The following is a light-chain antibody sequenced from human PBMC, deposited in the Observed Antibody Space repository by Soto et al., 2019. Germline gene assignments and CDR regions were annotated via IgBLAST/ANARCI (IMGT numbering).Light chain of an antibody. J-gene: IGLJ1*01. CDR2: VNSDGSH. CDR1: SGHSRYA. V-gene: IGLV4-69*01. Sequence: QSVLTQSPSASASLGASVKLTCTLSSGHSRYAIAWHQQQPEKGPRYLMKVNSDGSHSKGDGIPDRFSGSSSGAERYLTISSLQSEDEADYYCQTWGTGIRVFGTGTKLTVL. CDR3: QTWGTGIRV.